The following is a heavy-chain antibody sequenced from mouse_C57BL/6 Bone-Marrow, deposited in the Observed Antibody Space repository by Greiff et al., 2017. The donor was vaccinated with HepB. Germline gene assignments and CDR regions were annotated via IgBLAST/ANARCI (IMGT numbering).Heavy chain of an antibody. CDR2: SRNKANDYTT. CDR1: GFTFSDFY. D-gene: IGHD1-1*01. V-gene: IGHV7-1*01. Sequence: EVQGVESGGGLVQSGRSLRLSCATSGFTFSDFYMEWVRHAPGKGLEWIAASRNKANDYTTEYSASVKGRFIVSRDTSQSILYLQMNALRAEDTAIYYCARDASSLYWYFDVWGTGTTVTVSS. CDR3: ARDASSLYWYFDV. J-gene: IGHJ1*03.